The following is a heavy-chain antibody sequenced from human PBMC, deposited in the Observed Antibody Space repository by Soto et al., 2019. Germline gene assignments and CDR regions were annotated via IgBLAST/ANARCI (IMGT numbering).Heavy chain of an antibody. D-gene: IGHD6-19*01. V-gene: IGHV1-18*04. Sequence: QNQLVQSGAEVKKPGASVKVSCQASGYTFSSHGIAWVRQAPGQGLEWMGWIRAHNGKTDYAQKFQGIVTMTTDTSANTTNMGLRSLTSVATDITFSATNTAVMHLLAGLDSWGGGTRGTVDS. CDR2: IRAHNGKT. J-gene: IGHJ5*01. CDR1: GYTFSSHG. CDR3: ATNTAVMHLLAGLDS.